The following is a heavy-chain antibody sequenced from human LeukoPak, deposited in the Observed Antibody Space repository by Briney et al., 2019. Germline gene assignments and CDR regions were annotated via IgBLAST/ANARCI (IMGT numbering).Heavy chain of an antibody. D-gene: IGHD2-2*01. CDR1: GGTFSSYA. V-gene: IGHV1-69*06. J-gene: IGHJ4*02. CDR2: IIPIFGTA. CDR3: AREGPIVVVPPALDY. Sequence: SVKVSCKASGGTFSSYAISWVRQAPGQGLEWMGGIIPIFGTANYAQKFQGRVTITADKSTSTAYMELSSLRSEDTAVYYCAREGPIVVVPPALDYWGQGTLVTVSS.